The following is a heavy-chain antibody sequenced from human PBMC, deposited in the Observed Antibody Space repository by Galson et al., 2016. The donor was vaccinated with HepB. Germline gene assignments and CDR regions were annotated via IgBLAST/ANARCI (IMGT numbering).Heavy chain of an antibody. D-gene: IGHD3-3*02. CDR1: GFTFSSYA. CDR2: LSGLSDSK. V-gene: IGHV3-23*01. Sequence: SLRLSCAASGFTFSSYAMSWVRQAPGKGLEWVSALSGLSDSKDYADSVKGRLTVSRDNAKDTLYLQMNSLRAEDTAVYFCAKDAHYGSGFPTWEYFENWGRGTLVTVSS. J-gene: IGHJ4*02. CDR3: AKDAHYGSGFPTWEYFEN.